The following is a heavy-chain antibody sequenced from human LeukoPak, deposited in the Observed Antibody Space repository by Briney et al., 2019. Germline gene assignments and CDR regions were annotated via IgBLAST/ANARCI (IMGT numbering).Heavy chain of an antibody. Sequence: PSETLSLTCTVSGGSISSSTYYWGWIRQPPGKGLEWIGSIYYSGTTHYNPSLKSRVTMSVDTSKNQFSLKVSSVTAADTAVYYCARSASGSYFRFDGWGQGTLVTVSS. V-gene: IGHV4-39*01. CDR1: GGSISSSTYY. CDR3: ARSASGSYFRFDG. D-gene: IGHD1-26*01. J-gene: IGHJ4*02. CDR2: IYYSGTT.